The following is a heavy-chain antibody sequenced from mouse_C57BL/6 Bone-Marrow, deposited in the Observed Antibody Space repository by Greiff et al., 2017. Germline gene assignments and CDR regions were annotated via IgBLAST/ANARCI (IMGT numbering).Heavy chain of an antibody. CDR1: GFNIKDDY. CDR3: TTDWDYGSSYWYFDV. J-gene: IGHJ1*03. CDR2: IDPENGDT. V-gene: IGHV14-4*01. D-gene: IGHD1-1*01. Sequence: VQLQQSGAELVRPGASVKLSCTASGFNIKDDYMHWVKQRPEQGLEWIGWIDPENGDTEYASKFQGKATITADTYSNTAYLQLSSLTSEDTAVYYGTTDWDYGSSYWYFDVWGTGTTVTVSS.